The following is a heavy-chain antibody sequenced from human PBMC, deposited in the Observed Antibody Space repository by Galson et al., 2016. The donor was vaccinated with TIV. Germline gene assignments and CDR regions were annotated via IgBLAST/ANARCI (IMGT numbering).Heavy chain of an antibody. Sequence: SLRLSCAASGFTFSAYGMYWVRQAPGKGLEWVTFISYDGDDQNSAASVKGRFTVSRDNSKNTLNLQMRSLKPEDTAVYYCAKDQVPTTPMALIDSWGQGTLVTVSS. CDR2: ISYDGDDQ. J-gene: IGHJ4*02. CDR3: AKDQVPTTPMALIDS. D-gene: IGHD5-18*01. V-gene: IGHV3-30*18. CDR1: GFTFSAYG.